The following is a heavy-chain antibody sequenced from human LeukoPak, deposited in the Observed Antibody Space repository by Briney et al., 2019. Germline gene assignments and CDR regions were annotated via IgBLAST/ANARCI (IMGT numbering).Heavy chain of an antibody. Sequence: PSETLSLTCTVSGGSISSYYWSWIRQPVGKGLEWIGRVCTSGSTNYNPSLKSRVTMSVDTSKNQFSLKLNSVTAADTAVYYCARGSQNYYDTSGSYFDYWGQGTLVTVSS. CDR1: GGSISSYY. D-gene: IGHD3-22*01. CDR3: ARGSQNYYDTSGSYFDY. J-gene: IGHJ4*02. CDR2: VCTSGST. V-gene: IGHV4-4*07.